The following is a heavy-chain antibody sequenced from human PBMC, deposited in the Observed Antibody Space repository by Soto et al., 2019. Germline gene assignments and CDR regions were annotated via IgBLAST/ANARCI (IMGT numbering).Heavy chain of an antibody. D-gene: IGHD3-3*01. CDR3: AHRRGYYDFWSGAADY. Sequence: QITLKESGPTLVKPTQTLTLTCTFSGFSLSTSGVGVGWIRQPPGKALEWLALIYWNDDKRYSPSLKSRLTITTAISKNQVVLTMTNMDPVDTATYYCAHRRGYYDFWSGAADYWGQGTLVTVSS. CDR1: GFSLSTSGVG. CDR2: IYWNDDK. V-gene: IGHV2-5*01. J-gene: IGHJ4*02.